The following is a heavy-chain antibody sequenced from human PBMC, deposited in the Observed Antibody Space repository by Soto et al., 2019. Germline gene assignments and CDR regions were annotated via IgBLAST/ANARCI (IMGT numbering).Heavy chain of an antibody. CDR1: GYTFTSYD. V-gene: IGHV1-8*01. CDR3: ARGYEGHYDFWRFDP. J-gene: IGHJ5*02. Sequence: QVQLVQSGAEVKKPGASVKVSCKASGYTFTSYDINWVRQATGQGLEWMGWMNPTSGNTGYAQKFQGRVTMTRNTSIRTDYMELSSLRSEDTAVYYCARGYEGHYDFWRFDPWGQGTLVTVSS. CDR2: MNPTSGNT. D-gene: IGHD3-3*01.